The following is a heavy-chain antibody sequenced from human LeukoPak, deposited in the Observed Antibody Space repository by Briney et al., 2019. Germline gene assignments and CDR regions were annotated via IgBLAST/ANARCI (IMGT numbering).Heavy chain of an antibody. V-gene: IGHV3-74*01. CDR2: INSDGTST. J-gene: IGHJ4*02. Sequence: GGSLRLSCAASGFTFSSYRMHWVRQAPGKGLVWVSLINSDGTSTSYADSVKGRFTISRDNSKNTLYLQMNSLRAEDTAVYYCAKDGAADLGGFDYWGQGTLVTVSS. D-gene: IGHD3/OR15-3a*01. CDR3: AKDGAADLGGFDY. CDR1: GFTFSSYR.